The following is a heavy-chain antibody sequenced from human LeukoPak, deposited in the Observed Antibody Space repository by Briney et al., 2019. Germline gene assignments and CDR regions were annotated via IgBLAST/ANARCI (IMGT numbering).Heavy chain of an antibody. CDR3: ARDESHDSSGRH. CDR2: ISPKNGNT. CDR1: GYTFTSHG. J-gene: IGHJ4*02. Sequence: ASVKVSCKASGYTFTSHGINWVRQAPGQGLEWMGWISPKNGNTNYAQNLQGRFTMTTDTSMSTVYMELRTRRSDDTAVYYCARDESHDSSGRHWGQGTLVTVSS. V-gene: IGHV1-18*01. D-gene: IGHD3-22*01.